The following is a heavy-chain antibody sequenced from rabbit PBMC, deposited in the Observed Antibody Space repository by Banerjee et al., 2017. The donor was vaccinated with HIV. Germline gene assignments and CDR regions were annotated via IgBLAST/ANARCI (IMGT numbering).Heavy chain of an antibody. CDR1: GFSFSNKYV. Sequence: QEQLEESGGDLVKPEGSLTLTCTASGFSFSNKYVMCWVRQAPGKGLEWIGCIYTAGGTTYYTSWAKGRFTISKTSSTTVTLQMTSLTAADTATYFCARPGYVGYGYATYLNLWGPGTLVTVS. CDR2: IYTAGGTT. D-gene: IGHD6-1*01. J-gene: IGHJ4*01. V-gene: IGHV1S45*01. CDR3: ARPGYVGYGYATYLNL.